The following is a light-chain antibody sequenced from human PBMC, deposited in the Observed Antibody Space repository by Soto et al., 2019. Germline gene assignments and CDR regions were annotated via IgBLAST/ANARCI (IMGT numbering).Light chain of an antibody. CDR3: TSYAGSSTYV. CDR2: EVS. J-gene: IGLJ1*01. V-gene: IGLV2-8*01. CDR1: SSDVGGYNS. Sequence: QSALTQPPSASGSPGQSVTISCTGTSSDVGGYNSVSWYQQHPGKVPKLMIYEVSKRPSGVPDRFSGSQSGNTASLTVSGLQAEDEADYYCTSYAGSSTYVFGTGTKLTVL.